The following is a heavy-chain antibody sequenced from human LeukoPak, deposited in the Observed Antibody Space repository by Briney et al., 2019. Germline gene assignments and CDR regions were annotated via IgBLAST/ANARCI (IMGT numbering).Heavy chain of an antibody. Sequence: GGSLRLSCAASGFTFSSYAMSWVRQAPGKGLEWVSAISGSGGSTYYADSVKGRFTISRDNSKNTLYLQMNSLRAEDTAAYYCAKSPRGESIAVAGTWGQGTLVTVSS. D-gene: IGHD6-19*01. CDR3: AKSPRGESIAVAGT. J-gene: IGHJ4*02. CDR2: ISGSGGST. CDR1: GFTFSSYA. V-gene: IGHV3-23*01.